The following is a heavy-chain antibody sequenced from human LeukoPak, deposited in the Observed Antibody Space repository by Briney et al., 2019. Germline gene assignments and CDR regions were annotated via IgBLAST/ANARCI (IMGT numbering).Heavy chain of an antibody. J-gene: IGHJ6*03. CDR3: ARDSSSGWYAYYYYYMDV. CDR1: GGSISSSNW. D-gene: IGHD6-19*01. V-gene: IGHV4-4*02. Sequence: PSETLSLTCAVSGGSISSSNWWSWVRQPPGKGLEWIGRIYTSGSTNYNPSLKSRVTMSVDTSKNQFSLKLSSVTAADTAVYYCARDSSSGWYAYYYYYMDVWGKGTTVTISS. CDR2: IYTSGST.